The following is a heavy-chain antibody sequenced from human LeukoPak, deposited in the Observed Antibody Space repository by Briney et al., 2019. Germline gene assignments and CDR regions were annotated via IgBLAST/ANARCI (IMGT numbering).Heavy chain of an antibody. CDR2: FGAEDGDT. J-gene: IGHJ4*02. D-gene: IGHD4-17*01. Sequence: ASVTVSCKCSVCTLTTLSIHWVRQAPGKGLEWMGGFGAEDGDTIYAPKFQGRVTMTEDTTTDTAYMELNSLRSDDTAVYFCATDYVEDGPFDCWGQGTLVTVSS. CDR3: ATDYVEDGPFDC. CDR1: VCTLTTLS. V-gene: IGHV1-24*01.